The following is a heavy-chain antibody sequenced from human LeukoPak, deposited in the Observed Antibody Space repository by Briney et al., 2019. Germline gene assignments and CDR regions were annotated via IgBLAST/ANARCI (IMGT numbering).Heavy chain of an antibody. CDR3: ARDEHIVEVTAIPSGANWFDP. J-gene: IGHJ5*02. CDR2: IYYSGST. D-gene: IGHD2-21*02. Sequence: SETLSLTCTVSGGSISSSSYYWGWIRQPPGKGLGWNGSIYYSGSTYNNPSLKSRVTISVDTSKNQFSLKVSSVTAAETAVYYCARDEHIVEVTAIPSGANWFDPWGQGTLVTVSS. V-gene: IGHV4-39*07. CDR1: GGSISSSSYY.